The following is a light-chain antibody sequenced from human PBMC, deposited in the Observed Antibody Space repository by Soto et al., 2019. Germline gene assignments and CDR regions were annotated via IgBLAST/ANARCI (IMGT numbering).Light chain of an antibody. Sequence: QSVLTQPPSASGSPGQAVTISCTGTSRDIGGYDFVSWYQVRPGEAPQLIIYNVNGRPSGVPRRFSGSKSGNTASLTVSGLQAEDEADYYCSSYAGSNNYVFGTGTKVT. CDR2: NVN. CDR1: SRDIGGYDF. CDR3: SSYAGSNNYV. V-gene: IGLV2-8*01. J-gene: IGLJ1*01.